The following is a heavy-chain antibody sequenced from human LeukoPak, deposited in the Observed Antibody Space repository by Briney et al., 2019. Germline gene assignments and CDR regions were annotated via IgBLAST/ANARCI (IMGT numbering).Heavy chain of an antibody. CDR3: AKDRGCSSTSCFYYYYYGMDV. D-gene: IGHD2-2*01. Sequence: GGSLRLSCAASGFTVSSNYMSWVRQAPGKGLEWVSVIYSGGSTYYADSVKGRFTISRDNSKNTLYLQMNSLRAEDTAVYYCAKDRGCSSTSCFYYYYYGMDVWGQGTTVTVSS. J-gene: IGHJ6*02. V-gene: IGHV3-66*01. CDR2: IYSGGST. CDR1: GFTVSSNY.